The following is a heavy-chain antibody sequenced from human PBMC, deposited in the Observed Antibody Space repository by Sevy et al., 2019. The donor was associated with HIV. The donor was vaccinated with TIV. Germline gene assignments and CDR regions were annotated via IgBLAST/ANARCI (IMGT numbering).Heavy chain of an antibody. D-gene: IGHD2-8*01. CDR2: ISWKSASI. CDR3: ARDRDDGDCTNGVCFNFDN. J-gene: IGHJ4*01. Sequence: GGCLRLSCAASGFTFDDYAMHWVRQAPGKGLEWVSGISWKSASIDYADSVKGRFTISRDNAKNSLYLQMKSLRAEDTALYHCARDRDDGDCTNGVCFNFDNWGQGTLVTVSS. V-gene: IGHV3-9*01. CDR1: GFTFDDYA.